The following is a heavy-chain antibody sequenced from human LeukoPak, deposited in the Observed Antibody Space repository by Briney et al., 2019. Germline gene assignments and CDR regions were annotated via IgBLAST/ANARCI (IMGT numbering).Heavy chain of an antibody. Sequence: GSLRLSCATSGFTFTNYGMTWVRQAPGKGLEWVSGISEGVGNTYYADSVKGRFTISRDHSKNTLYLQMNSLRAEDTALYYCAKREKGTTGRFFDYWGQGTLVTVSS. CDR3: AKREKGTTGRFFDY. J-gene: IGHJ4*02. D-gene: IGHD4-17*01. CDR2: ISEGVGNT. CDR1: GFTFTNYG. V-gene: IGHV3-23*01.